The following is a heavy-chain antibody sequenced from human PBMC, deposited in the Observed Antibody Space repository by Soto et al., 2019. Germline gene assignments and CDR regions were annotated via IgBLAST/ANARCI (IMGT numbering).Heavy chain of an antibody. J-gene: IGHJ5*02. CDR2: ISAFYGNT. CDR3: ARVSGSYPWFGP. V-gene: IGHV1-18*01. D-gene: IGHD1-26*01. Sequence: GRQATGQGLEWVGWISAFYGNTKYAQNFLGRVTMTTETSTSTAYMELRSLRSDDTAVYYCARVSGSYPWFGPWGQGTLLTVS.